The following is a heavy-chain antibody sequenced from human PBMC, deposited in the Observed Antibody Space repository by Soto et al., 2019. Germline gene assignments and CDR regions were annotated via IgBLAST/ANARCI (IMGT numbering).Heavy chain of an antibody. J-gene: IGHJ4*02. V-gene: IGHV3-48*04. CDR2: ISFTRTTI. D-gene: IGHD2-8*01. CDR3: ARDKEWAFDY. CDR1: GFTFSGYG. Sequence: PGGSLRLSCGASGFTFSGYGMHWVRQAPGKGLEWMSYISFTRTTIYYGDSVKGRFTVSRDNSKNSLFLLMNSLRAEDTAIYYCARDKEWAFDYWGQGTLVTVSS.